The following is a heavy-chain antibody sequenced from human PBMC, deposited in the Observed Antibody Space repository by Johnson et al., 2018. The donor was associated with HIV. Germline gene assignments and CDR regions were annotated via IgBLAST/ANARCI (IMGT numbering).Heavy chain of an antibody. Sequence: EMQLVESGGGLVQPGVSLRLSCAASGFTFSSYAMSWVRQAPGKRLESVSALSGSGGSISYADSLKGRFTISRDNSKNTRYLQMNSLRAEDTAVYYCAKDLRDSSGYDAFDIWGQGTMVTVSS. D-gene: IGHD3-22*01. J-gene: IGHJ3*02. CDR3: AKDLRDSSGYDAFDI. CDR1: GFTFSSYA. CDR2: LSGSGGSI. V-gene: IGHV3-23*04.